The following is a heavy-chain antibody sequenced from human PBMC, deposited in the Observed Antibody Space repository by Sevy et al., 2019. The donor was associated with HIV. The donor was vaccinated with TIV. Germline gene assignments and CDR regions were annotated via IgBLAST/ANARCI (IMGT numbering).Heavy chain of an antibody. CDR2: IKQEGNEK. V-gene: IGHV3-7*03. Sequence: GGSLRLSCAASAFTFRNYWMSWVRQAPGKGLEWVANIKQEGNEKYYVDSVKGRFTISRDNAKNSLYLQMNSLRVEDTAVYYCARERARHWYFDLWGRGTLVTVSS. CDR3: ARERARHWYFDL. CDR1: AFTFRNYW. J-gene: IGHJ2*01.